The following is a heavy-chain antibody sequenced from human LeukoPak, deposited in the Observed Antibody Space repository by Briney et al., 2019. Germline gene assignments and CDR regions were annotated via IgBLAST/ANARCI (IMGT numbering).Heavy chain of an antibody. CDR2: IYSGGDT. CDR1: GFTVSSNY. V-gene: IGHV3-53*01. CDR3: VRDDDRPDNGLDY. J-gene: IGHJ4*02. Sequence: GGSLRLSCAASGFTVSSNYMSWARQAPGKGLEWVSVIYSGGDTSYADSVKGRFTISRDNAKNSLYLQMNSLRAEDTAVYYCVRDDDRPDNGLDYWGQGTLVTVSS. D-gene: IGHD3-22*01.